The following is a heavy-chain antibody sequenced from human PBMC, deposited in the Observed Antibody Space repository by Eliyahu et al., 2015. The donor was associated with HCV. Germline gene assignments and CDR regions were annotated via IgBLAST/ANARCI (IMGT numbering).Heavy chain of an antibody. CDR1: SGSXSNYF. D-gene: IGHD6-6*01. CDR3: AREGSDSSSRHLDY. CDR2: IXXSGST. J-gene: IGHJ4*02. Sequence: QVQLRESGPGLVQPPETLSLTCIXSSGSXSNYFWSWIRXPAGKGXEWIXRIXXSGSTNYNASLKGRLTMSIDMSKNHFSLSLSSVTAADTAVYFCAREGSDSSSRHLDYWGQGTLVTVSS. V-gene: IGHV4-4*07.